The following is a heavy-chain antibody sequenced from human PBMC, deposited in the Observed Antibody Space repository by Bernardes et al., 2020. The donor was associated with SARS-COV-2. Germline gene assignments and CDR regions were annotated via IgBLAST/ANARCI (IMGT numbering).Heavy chain of an antibody. CDR1: GGSFSGYY. J-gene: IGHJ6*02. D-gene: IGHD1-26*01. CDR3: ARDKGIVVGNDPTAETYYYYYGMDV. Sequence: SETLSLTCAVYGGSFSGYYWSWIRQPPGKGLEWIGEINHSGSTNYNPSLKSRVTISVDTSKNQFSLKLSSVTAADTAVYYCARDKGIVVGNDPTAETYYYYYGMDVWGQGTTVTVSS. CDR2: INHSGST. V-gene: IGHV4-34*01.